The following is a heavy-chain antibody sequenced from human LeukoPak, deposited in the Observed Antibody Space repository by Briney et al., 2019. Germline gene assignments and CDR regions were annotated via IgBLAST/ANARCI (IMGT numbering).Heavy chain of an antibody. Sequence: PGGSLRLSCAASGFTFSSYGMRWVRQAPGKGLEWVAFIRYDGSNKYYADSVKGRFTISRDNSKNTLYLQMNSLRAEDTAVYYCAKKGELVVHPDYWGQGTLVTVSS. CDR2: IRYDGSNK. CDR3: AKKGELVVHPDY. D-gene: IGHD6-6*01. V-gene: IGHV3-30*02. CDR1: GFTFSSYG. J-gene: IGHJ4*02.